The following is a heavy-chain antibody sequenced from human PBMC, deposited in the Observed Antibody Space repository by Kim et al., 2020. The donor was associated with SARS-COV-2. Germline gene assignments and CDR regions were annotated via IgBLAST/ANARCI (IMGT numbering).Heavy chain of an antibody. CDR3: ARVGALMVRGVIGQDTNYYYYGMDV. CDR1: GYTFTSYY. J-gene: IGHJ6*02. CDR2: INPSGGST. V-gene: IGHV1-46*01. D-gene: IGHD3-10*01. Sequence: ASVKVSCKASGYTFTSYYMHWVRQAPGQGLEWMGIINPSGGSTSYAQQFQGRVTMTRDTSTSTVYMELSSLRSEDTAVYYCARVGALMVRGVIGQDTNYYYYGMDVWGQGTTVTVSS.